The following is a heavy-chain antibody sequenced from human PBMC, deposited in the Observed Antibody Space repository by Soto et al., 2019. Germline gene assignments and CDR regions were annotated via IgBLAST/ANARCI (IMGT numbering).Heavy chain of an antibody. V-gene: IGHV3-15*01. Sequence: EGQLVESGGGLVEPGETLRLYCAASGFTFKNAWMSWFRQARGKGLEWVGRIKSWSDGGTTDYGAPVKGRFSISRDDAKNTLSLQMNSLRTEDTAVYYCSTGTTVAKYYFDFWGQGTLVTVSS. CDR2: IKSWSDGGTT. D-gene: IGHD1-1*01. CDR1: GFTFKNAW. J-gene: IGHJ4*02. CDR3: STGTTVAKYYFDF.